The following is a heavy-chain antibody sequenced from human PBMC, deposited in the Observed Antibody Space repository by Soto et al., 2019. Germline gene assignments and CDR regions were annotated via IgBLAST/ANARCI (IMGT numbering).Heavy chain of an antibody. Sequence: GPSVKVSCKASGYTFTGYYMHWVRQAPGQGLEWMGWINPNSGGTNYAQKFQGRVTMTRDTSISTAYMELSRLRSDDTAVYYCAREAEITMVRGVIITGATWFDYWGQGTLVTVSS. CDR1: GYTFTGYY. CDR3: AREAEITMVRGVIITGATWFDY. V-gene: IGHV1-2*02. J-gene: IGHJ4*02. CDR2: INPNSGGT. D-gene: IGHD3-10*01.